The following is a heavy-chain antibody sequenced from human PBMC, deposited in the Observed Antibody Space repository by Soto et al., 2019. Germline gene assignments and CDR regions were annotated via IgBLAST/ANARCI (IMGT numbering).Heavy chain of an antibody. CDR2: ISHDGGIK. Sequence: QVQLVESGGGVVQPGRSLTLSCAASGFPFTSYAIHWVRQAPGKGLEWVAVISHDGGIKHYADSVKGRFTISRDNSKNPVYLQMNSLRDEDTAVYHCASEHDALDVWGQGTTVTVAS. V-gene: IGHV3-30-3*01. J-gene: IGHJ6*02. CDR1: GFPFTSYA. CDR3: ASEHDALDV. D-gene: IGHD1-1*01.